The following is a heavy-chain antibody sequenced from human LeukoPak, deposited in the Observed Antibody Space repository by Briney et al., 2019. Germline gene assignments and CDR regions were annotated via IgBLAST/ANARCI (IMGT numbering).Heavy chain of an antibody. CDR1: GFTFSVAA. CDR2: IGASGEST. V-gene: IGHV3-23*01. J-gene: IGHJ4*02. D-gene: IGHD2-15*01. CDR3: ATPLVAAYRTSNDY. Sequence: GGSLRLSCAASGFTFSVAAMTWVRQAPGKGLEWVSLIGASGESTYYADSVKGRFTISRDNSKNTLYLQMTSLRAEDTAVYYCATPLVAAYRTSNDYWGQGTLVTVSS.